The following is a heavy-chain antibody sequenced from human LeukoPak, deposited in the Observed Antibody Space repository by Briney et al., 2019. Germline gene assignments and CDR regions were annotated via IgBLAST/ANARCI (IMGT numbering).Heavy chain of an antibody. Sequence: GGSLRLSCAASGFIFSNYGMHWVRQAPGKGLEWVSYISSSGSTIYYADSVKGRFTISRDNAKNSLYLQMNSLRAEDTAVYYCAREEDYDGSGSYGPFDYWGQGTLVTVSS. CDR3: AREEDYDGSGSYGPFDY. D-gene: IGHD3-22*01. V-gene: IGHV3-48*03. J-gene: IGHJ4*02. CDR1: GFIFSNYG. CDR2: ISSSGSTI.